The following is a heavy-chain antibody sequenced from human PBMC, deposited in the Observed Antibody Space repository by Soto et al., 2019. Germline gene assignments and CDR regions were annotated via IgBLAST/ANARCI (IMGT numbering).Heavy chain of an antibody. D-gene: IGHD3-16*01. CDR1: GGSISSGGYY. J-gene: IGHJ5*02. CDR2: IYSSAST. CDR3: ASVGGSHWFDP. Sequence: QVQLQESGPGLVKPSQTLSLTCTVSGGSISSGGYYWSWIRQHPGKGLEWIGYIYSSASTFYNTSLRRRIPLSVDRSKNPFSLKLRSVTAADTTVYYCASVGGSHWFDPWGQGTLVTVSS. V-gene: IGHV4-31*03.